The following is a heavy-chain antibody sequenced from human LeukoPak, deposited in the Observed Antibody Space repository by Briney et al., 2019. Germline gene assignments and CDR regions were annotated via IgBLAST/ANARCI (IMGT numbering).Heavy chain of an antibody. V-gene: IGHV3-23*01. J-gene: IGHJ4*02. D-gene: IGHD3-22*01. CDR3: AKRVSSGYHRYFDY. Sequence: GGSLRLSCAASRFTFSSYAMSWVRQAPGKGLEWVSAISGSGGSTYYADSVKGRFTISRDNSKNTLYLQMNSLRAEDTAVYYCAKRVSSGYHRYFDYWGQGTLVTVSS. CDR2: ISGSGGST. CDR1: RFTFSSYA.